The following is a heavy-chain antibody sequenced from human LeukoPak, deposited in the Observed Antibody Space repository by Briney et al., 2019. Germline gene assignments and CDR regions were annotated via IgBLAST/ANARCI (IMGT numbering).Heavy chain of an antibody. J-gene: IGHJ6*03. CDR2: ISSSGSTI. CDR3: ARATAAAGPPYYYYYMDV. Sequence: PGGSLRLSCAASGFTFSSYEMNWVRQAPGKGLEWVSYISSSGSTIYYADSVKGRFTISRDNAKNSLYLQMNSLRAEDTALYYCARATAAAGPPYYYYYMDVWGKGTTVTVSS. CDR1: GFTFSSYE. V-gene: IGHV3-48*03. D-gene: IGHD6-13*01.